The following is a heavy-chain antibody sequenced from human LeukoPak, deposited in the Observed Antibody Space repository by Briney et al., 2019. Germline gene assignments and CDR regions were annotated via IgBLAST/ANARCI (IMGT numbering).Heavy chain of an antibody. J-gene: IGHJ4*02. V-gene: IGHV1-69*13. CDR1: GGTFSSYA. D-gene: IGHD3-3*01. CDR2: IIPIFGTA. Sequence: GASVKVSCNASGGTFSSYAISWVRQAPGQGLEWMGGIIPIFGTANYAQKFQGRVTITADESTSTAYMELSSLRSEDTAVYYCARDPGGQWLLSSYFDYWGQGTLVTVSS. CDR3: ARDPGGQWLLSSYFDY.